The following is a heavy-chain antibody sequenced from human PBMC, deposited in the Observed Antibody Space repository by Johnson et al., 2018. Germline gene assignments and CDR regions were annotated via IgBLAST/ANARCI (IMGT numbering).Heavy chain of an antibody. Sequence: VQLVESGGGLVQPGGYLRLSCAASGFTFSNYAMSWVRPAPGKGMAWVSAIRGSSSTYSTASVKGRLTISRDNSKNTRYLKIKSLRAEDTAIIYSAKEWGGSGSYCKSPGGAYYYYGMDVWGQGTTVTVSS. V-gene: IGHV3-23*04. J-gene: IGHJ6*02. CDR2: IRGSSST. CDR3: AKEWGGSGSYCKSPGGAYYYYGMDV. CDR1: GFTFSNYA. D-gene: IGHD3-10*01.